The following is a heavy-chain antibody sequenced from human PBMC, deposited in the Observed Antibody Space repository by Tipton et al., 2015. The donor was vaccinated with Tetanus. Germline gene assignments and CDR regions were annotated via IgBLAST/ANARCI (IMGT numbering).Heavy chain of an antibody. CDR2: IYRSGSA. D-gene: IGHD5-24*01. V-gene: IGHV4-38-2*01. J-gene: IGHJ4*02. Sequence: TLSLTCVVSGYSISSGYYWGWIRQPPGKEPEWIASIYRSGSASYNPSLKSRVTISVDTSKTQFSLNLSSLTAADTAVYYCARVPPLATVYFDYWGQGTLVTVSS. CDR1: GYSISSGYY. CDR3: ARVPPLATVYFDY.